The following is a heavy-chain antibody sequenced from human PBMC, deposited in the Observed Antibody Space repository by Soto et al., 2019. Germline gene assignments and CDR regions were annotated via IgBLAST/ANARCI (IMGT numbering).Heavy chain of an antibody. D-gene: IGHD1-1*01. Sequence: QVQLVQSGAEVKKPGASVKVSCKASGYTFSSYGVAWVRQAPGQGLEWLGWITIYNDNTHYAQEFQGRVTLTADTSTSTGYMELRSLTSYDTAIYYCARVMAQPDSHYHYYFMTVWGQGTTVTVSS. V-gene: IGHV1-18*01. CDR1: GYTFSSYG. CDR2: ITIYNDNT. CDR3: ARVMAQPDSHYHYYFMTV. J-gene: IGHJ6*02.